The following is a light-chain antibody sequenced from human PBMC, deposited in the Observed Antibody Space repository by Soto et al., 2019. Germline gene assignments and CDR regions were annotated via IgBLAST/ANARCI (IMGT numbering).Light chain of an antibody. V-gene: IGKV3-11*01. CDR3: QKRSSWPRIT. Sequence: ESTLTQSPATLYLSPGERATLSCRASQSVRSYLAWYQQKPGQAPRLLIYDASNRAPGIPDRFSGSGSGTDFTLTISRLEPDDFAVYYCQKRSSWPRITVGQGTRLEIK. CDR1: QSVRSY. CDR2: DAS. J-gene: IGKJ5*01.